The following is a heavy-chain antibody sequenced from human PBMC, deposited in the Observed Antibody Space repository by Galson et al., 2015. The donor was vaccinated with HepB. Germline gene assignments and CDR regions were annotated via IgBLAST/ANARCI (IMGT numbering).Heavy chain of an antibody. CDR1: GGSVSSGSYY. Sequence: SETLSLTCTVSGGSVSSGSYYWSWIRQPPGKGLEWIGYIYYSGSTNYNPSLKSRVTISVDTSKNQFSLKLSSVTAADTAVYYCARDDPTEDRAFDIWGQGTMVTVSS. J-gene: IGHJ3*02. D-gene: IGHD2-15*01. V-gene: IGHV4-61*01. CDR3: ARDDPTEDRAFDI. CDR2: IYYSGST.